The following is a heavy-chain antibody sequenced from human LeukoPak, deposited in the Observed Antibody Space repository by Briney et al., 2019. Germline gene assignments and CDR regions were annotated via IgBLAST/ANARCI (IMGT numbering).Heavy chain of an antibody. D-gene: IGHD5-12*01. J-gene: IGHJ6*02. CDR2: IYYSGST. Sequence: RTSETLSLTCTVSGGSISSYYWSWVRQPPGKGLEWLGYIYYSGSTNYNPSLKSRVTISVDTSKNQFSLQLNSVTPEDTAVYYCAREVATIKYYYYGMDVWGQGTTVTVSS. CDR1: GGSISSYY. V-gene: IGHV4-59*12. CDR3: AREVATIKYYYYGMDV.